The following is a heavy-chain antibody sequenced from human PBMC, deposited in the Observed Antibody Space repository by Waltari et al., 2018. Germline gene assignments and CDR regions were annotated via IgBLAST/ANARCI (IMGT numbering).Heavy chain of an antibody. D-gene: IGHD3-22*01. CDR2: MNREGRST. CDR1: GFTFSRYW. Sequence: EEQLVESGGGLAQPGESLRLSCAASGFTFSRYWMDWVRQAPGKGLVWGSRMNREGRSTTNADSVKGRFTISRDNGKNTLYVQMNRLRPEDTAVYYCARVATKTYSSPVPGRPYYYGMDVWGQGTTVTVSS. J-gene: IGHJ6*02. V-gene: IGHV3-74*01. CDR3: ARVATKTYSSPVPGRPYYYGMDV.